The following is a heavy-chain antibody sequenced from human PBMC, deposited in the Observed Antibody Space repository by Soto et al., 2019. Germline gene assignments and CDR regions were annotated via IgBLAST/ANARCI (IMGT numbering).Heavy chain of an antibody. CDR1: GFTFSSYG. J-gene: IGHJ4*02. D-gene: IGHD6-19*01. Sequence: GGSLRLSCAASGFTFSSYGMHWVRQAPGKGLEWVAVISYDGSNKYYADSVKGRFTISRDNSKNTLYLQMNSLRAEDTAVYYCAKGSEQFDYWGQGTLVTVSS. CDR3: AKGSEQFDY. V-gene: IGHV3-30*18. CDR2: ISYDGSNK.